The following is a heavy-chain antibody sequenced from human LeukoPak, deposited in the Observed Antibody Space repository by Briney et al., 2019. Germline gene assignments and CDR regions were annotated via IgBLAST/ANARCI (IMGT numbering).Heavy chain of an antibody. CDR2: IYHSGST. CDR1: GGSISSSNW. CDR3: ARGGSVAGPSYFDY. D-gene: IGHD6-19*01. V-gene: IGHV4-4*02. Sequence: PSGTLSLTCAVSGGSISSSNWWSWVRRPPGKGLEWIGEIYHSGSTNYNPSLKSRVTISVDKSKNQCSLKLSSVTAADTAVYYCARGGSVAGPSYFDYWGQGTLVTVSS. J-gene: IGHJ4*02.